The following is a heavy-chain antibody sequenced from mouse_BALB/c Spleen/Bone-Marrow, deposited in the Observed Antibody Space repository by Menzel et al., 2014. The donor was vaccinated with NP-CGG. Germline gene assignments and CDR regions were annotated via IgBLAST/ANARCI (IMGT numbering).Heavy chain of an antibody. D-gene: IGHD2-1*01. Sequence: EVKLQESGPGLVKPPQTVSLTCTVTGISITTGNYRWSWIRQFPGNKLEWIGYIYYSGTITYNPSLTSRTTITRDTSKNQFSLEMNSLTAEDTATYYCARYGNYFDYWGQGTTLTVSS. CDR2: IYYSGTI. CDR1: GISITTGNYR. V-gene: IGHV3-5*02. CDR3: ARYGNYFDY. J-gene: IGHJ2*01.